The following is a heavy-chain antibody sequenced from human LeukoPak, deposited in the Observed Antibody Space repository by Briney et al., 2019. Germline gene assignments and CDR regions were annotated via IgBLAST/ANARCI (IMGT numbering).Heavy chain of an antibody. J-gene: IGHJ6*02. CDR2: INRSGST. V-gene: IGHV4-34*01. CDR1: GGSFSGYF. CDR3: ARTYLGGMDV. Sequence: SETLSLTCAVYGGSFSGYFWSWIRQPPGKGLEWIGEINRSGSTNYNPSLKSRVTISVDTSKNQFSLNLTSVTAADTAVYYCARTYLGGMDVWGQGTTVTVSS. D-gene: IGHD1-26*01.